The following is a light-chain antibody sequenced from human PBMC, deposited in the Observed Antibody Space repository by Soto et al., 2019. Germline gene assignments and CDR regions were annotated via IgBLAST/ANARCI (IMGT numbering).Light chain of an antibody. V-gene: IGLV2-8*01. CDR1: SSDVGGYNY. CDR2: EVS. J-gene: IGLJ1*01. Sequence: QSALTQPPSASGSPGQSVTISCTGTSSDVGGYNYVSWYQQHPGKAPKLMIYEVSKRPSGVPDRFSGSKSGNTASLTVSGLQAEDEADYYCSSNAGSNSFGLGTGNKLTV. CDR3: SSNAGSNSFG.